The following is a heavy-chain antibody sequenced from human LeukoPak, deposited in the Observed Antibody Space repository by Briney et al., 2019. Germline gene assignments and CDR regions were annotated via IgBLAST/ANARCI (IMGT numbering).Heavy chain of an antibody. D-gene: IGHD3-22*01. V-gene: IGHV4-59*08. J-gene: IGHJ4*02. CDR1: GDSISTYY. CDR2: LYYTGST. Sequence: SETLSLTCTVSGDSISTYYWSWIRQPPGKGLEWIGYLYYTGSTNYNPSLKSRVTISVDRSKKQFSLKVGSVTAADTAVYYCARAGYYSDSSGYYRTLYIDYWGQGTLVTVSS. CDR3: ARAGYYSDSSGYYRTLYIDY.